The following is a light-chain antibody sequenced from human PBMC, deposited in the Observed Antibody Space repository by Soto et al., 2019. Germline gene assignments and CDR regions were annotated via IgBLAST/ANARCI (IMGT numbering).Light chain of an antibody. J-gene: IGLJ1*01. Sequence: QAVVTQPPSASGTPGQRVTISCSGSSSNIGKNTLNWFQQLPGTAPKLLIHSDNKWPSGVPARFSGSKSGTSGSLAITGLQSEDEADYYCAAWDNSLNGFVFGAGTKLTVL. V-gene: IGLV1-44*01. CDR1: SSNIGKNT. CDR3: AAWDNSLNGFV. CDR2: SDN.